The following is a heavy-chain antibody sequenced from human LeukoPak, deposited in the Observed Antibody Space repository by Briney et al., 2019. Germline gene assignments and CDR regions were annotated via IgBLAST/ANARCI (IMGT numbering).Heavy chain of an antibody. CDR3: ARDSRGGSTAAFDI. D-gene: IGHD1-26*01. CDR1: GFTFSSYG. J-gene: IGHJ3*02. CDR2: IWYDGSNK. V-gene: IGHV3-33*01. Sequence: GGSLRLSCAASGFTFSSYGMHWVRQAPGKGLEWGAVIWYDGSNKYYADSVKGRFTISRDNSKNTLYLQMNSLRAEDTAVYYCARDSRGGSTAAFDIWGQGTMVTVSS.